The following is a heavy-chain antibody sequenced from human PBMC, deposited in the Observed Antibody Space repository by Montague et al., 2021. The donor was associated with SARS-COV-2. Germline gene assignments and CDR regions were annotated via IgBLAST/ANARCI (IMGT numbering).Heavy chain of an antibody. D-gene: IGHD1-14*01. J-gene: IGHJ5*02. CDR2: ISGFGGGT. Sequence: SLRLSCPAPGFIFTNYGMNWVRRAPGKGLESVAGISGFGGGTYYSDSVKGRFTISRATSNSTLFLQMDGLRAEDTAIYYCAKSFSGTRNWFDIWGQGTLVTVSS. CDR1: GFIFTNYG. CDR3: AKSFSGTRNWFDI. V-gene: IGHV3-23*01.